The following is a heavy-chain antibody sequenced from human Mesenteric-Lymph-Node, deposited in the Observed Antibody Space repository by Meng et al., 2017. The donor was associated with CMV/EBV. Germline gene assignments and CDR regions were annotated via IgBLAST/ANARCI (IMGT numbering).Heavy chain of an antibody. CDR2: IRSDGSNK. CDR1: GFTFSSYG. J-gene: IGHJ4*02. D-gene: IGHD6-13*01. V-gene: IGHV3-30*02. Sequence: ASGFTFSSYGMHWVRQAPGKGLEWVAFIRSDGSNKYYADSVKRRFTISRDNSKNALYPQMNSLRADDTAVYYCAKDQAGTVTGYFDYWGQGTLVTVSS. CDR3: AKDQAGTVTGYFDY.